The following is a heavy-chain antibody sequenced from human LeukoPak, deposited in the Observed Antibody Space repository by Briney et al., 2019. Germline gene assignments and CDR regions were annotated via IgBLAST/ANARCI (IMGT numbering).Heavy chain of an antibody. Sequence: ASVKVSCKASGYNFTSYDINWVRQATGQGLEWMGWVNPNSGNTGYAQKFQGRVTMTRNTSISTAYMELSSLRSEGTAVYYCARTYARPGYYYYGMDVWGQGTSVTVSS. CDR2: VNPNSGNT. CDR3: ARTYARPGYYYYGMDV. D-gene: IGHD1-14*01. CDR1: GYNFTSYD. J-gene: IGHJ6*02. V-gene: IGHV1-8*01.